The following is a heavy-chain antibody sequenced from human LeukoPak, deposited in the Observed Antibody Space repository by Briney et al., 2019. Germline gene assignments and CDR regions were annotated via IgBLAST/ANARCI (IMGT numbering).Heavy chain of an antibody. D-gene: IGHD4-17*01. CDR3: AKGGSIGYGDYPHLGYYYMDV. CDR2: ISWDGGST. Sequence: PGGSLRLSCAASGFTFDDYAMHWVRQAPGKGLEWVSLISWDGGSTYYADSVKGRFTISRDNSKNSLYLQMNSLRAEDTALYYCAKGGSIGYGDYPHLGYYYMDVWGKGTTVTVSS. J-gene: IGHJ6*03. CDR1: GFTFDDYA. V-gene: IGHV3-43D*03.